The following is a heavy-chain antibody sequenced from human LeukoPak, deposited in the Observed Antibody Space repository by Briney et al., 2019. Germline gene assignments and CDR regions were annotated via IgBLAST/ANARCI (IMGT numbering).Heavy chain of an antibody. CDR2: IYYSGST. D-gene: IGHD6-19*01. J-gene: IGHJ3*02. CDR1: GGSISSGGYY. CDR3: ARAPPTIAVAGSAFDI. V-gene: IGHV4-31*03. Sequence: PSETLSLTCTVSGGSISSGGYYWSWIRQQPGKGLEWIGYIYYSGSTYYNPSLKSRITISVDTSKNQFSLKMSSVTAANTAVYYCARAPPTIAVAGSAFDIWGQGTMVTVSS.